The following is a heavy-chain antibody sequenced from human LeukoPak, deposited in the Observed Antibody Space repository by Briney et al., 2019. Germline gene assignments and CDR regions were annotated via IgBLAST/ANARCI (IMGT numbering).Heavy chain of an antibody. CDR2: ISSSSSYI. V-gene: IGHV3-21*01. CDR3: AKAVSTVTTAFDY. J-gene: IGHJ4*02. Sequence: GGSLRLSCAASGFTFSSYSMNWVRQAPGKGLEWVSSISSSSSYIYYADSVKGRFTISRDNSKNTLYLQMNSLRAEDTAVYYCAKAVSTVTTAFDYWGQGTLVTVSS. CDR1: GFTFSSYS. D-gene: IGHD4-17*01.